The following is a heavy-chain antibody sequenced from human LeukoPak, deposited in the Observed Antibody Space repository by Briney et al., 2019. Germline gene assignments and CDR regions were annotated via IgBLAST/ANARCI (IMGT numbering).Heavy chain of an antibody. CDR2: INRSGST. V-gene: IGHV4-34*01. Sequence: SETLSLTCAVYGGSFIGYYWSWIRQPPGKGLEWIGEINRSGSTNYNPSLKSRVTISVDTSKNQFSLKLSSVTAADTAVYYCARVWATYYYGSGSYSHFDYWGQGTLVTVSS. J-gene: IGHJ4*02. CDR1: GGSFIGYY. CDR3: ARVWATYYYGSGSYSHFDY. D-gene: IGHD3-10*01.